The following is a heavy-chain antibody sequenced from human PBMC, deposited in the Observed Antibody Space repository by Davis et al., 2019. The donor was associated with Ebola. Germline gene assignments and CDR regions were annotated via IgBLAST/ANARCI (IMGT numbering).Heavy chain of an antibody. V-gene: IGHV1-69*13. CDR3: ARMENYDILFTYTWFDP. Sequence: SVKVSCKASGDTFSKYAISWVRQAPGQGLEWMGGTIPIFGTLNNAQKFQDRVTITADESTSTAYMELSSLKYEDTAVYYCARMENYDILFTYTWFDPWGQGTLVTVSS. J-gene: IGHJ5*02. D-gene: IGHD3-9*01. CDR2: TIPIFGTL. CDR1: GDTFSKYA.